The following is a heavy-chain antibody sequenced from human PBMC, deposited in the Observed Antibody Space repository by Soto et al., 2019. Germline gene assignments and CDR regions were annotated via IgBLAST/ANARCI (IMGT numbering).Heavy chain of an antibody. CDR3: ASATVVAATFDF. CDR1: GFAFRRYN. D-gene: IGHD2-15*01. V-gene: IGHV3-21*01. J-gene: IGHJ4*02. CDR2: ISSGSSNI. Sequence: EVQLVESGGGLVKPGGSLTLSCAASGFAFRRYNMNWVRQAPGKGLEWVASISSGSSNIYYADSVKGRFTISRDNAKSSLFLQMDSLRAEVSAVYYCASATVVAATFDFWGQGTLVTVSS.